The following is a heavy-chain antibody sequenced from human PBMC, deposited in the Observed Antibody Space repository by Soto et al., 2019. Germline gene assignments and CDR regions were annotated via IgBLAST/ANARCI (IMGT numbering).Heavy chain of an antibody. Sequence: PSETLSLTXTVSGGSVSSGSYYWSWIRQPPGKGLEWIGYIYYSGSTNYNPSLKSRVTISVDTSKNQFSLKLSSVTAADTAVYYCASRLGPGDYEEYYYYYYGMDVWGQGTTVTVSS. CDR3: ASRLGPGDYEEYYYYYYGMDV. CDR1: GGSVSSGSYY. V-gene: IGHV4-61*01. J-gene: IGHJ6*02. D-gene: IGHD4-17*01. CDR2: IYYSGST.